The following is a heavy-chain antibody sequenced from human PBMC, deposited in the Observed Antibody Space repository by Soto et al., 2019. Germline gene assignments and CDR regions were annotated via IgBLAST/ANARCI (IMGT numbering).Heavy chain of an antibody. J-gene: IGHJ4*02. CDR1: RFTFSSYA. D-gene: IGHD2-15*01. CDR2: ISGSGGST. CDR3: AKIDIVVVVAAKLFDY. Sequence: EVQLLESGGGLVQPGGSLRLSCAASRFTFSSYAMSWVRQAPGKGLEWVSAISGSGGSTYYADSVKGRFTISRDNSQNTLYLQMNSLRAEDTAVYYCAKIDIVVVVAAKLFDYWGQGTLVTVSS. V-gene: IGHV3-23*01.